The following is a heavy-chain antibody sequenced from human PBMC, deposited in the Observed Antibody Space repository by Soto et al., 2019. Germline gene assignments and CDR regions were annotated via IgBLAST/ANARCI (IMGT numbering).Heavy chain of an antibody. V-gene: IGHV1-18*01. D-gene: IGHD5-12*01. CDR3: ARHHGPTTSENWFDP. CDR1: GYTFFTYD. CDR2: ISTYSGDT. Sequence: QVHLVQSGVEVKTPGASVKVSCQASGYTFFTYDISWVRQAPGQGLEWMGWISTYSGDTKYAQKFQGRVTMTTDTSTTTADLELRSRRSDDTAVYYRARHHGPTTSENWFDPWGQGTLVTVSS. J-gene: IGHJ5*02.